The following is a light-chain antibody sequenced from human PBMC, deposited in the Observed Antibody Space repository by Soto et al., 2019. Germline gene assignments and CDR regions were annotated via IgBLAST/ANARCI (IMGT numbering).Light chain of an antibody. CDR3: AAWDDSLNGVV. CDR2: TNG. V-gene: IGLV1-44*01. J-gene: IGLJ2*01. Sequence: QSVLTQPPSASGTPGQRVTLSCSGSSSNIGSNTVNWYQQLPGTAPKLLIYTNGQRPSGVPDRFSGSKSGTSASLAISGLQSEDEADYFCAAWDDSLNGVVFGGGTKLTVL. CDR1: SSNIGSNT.